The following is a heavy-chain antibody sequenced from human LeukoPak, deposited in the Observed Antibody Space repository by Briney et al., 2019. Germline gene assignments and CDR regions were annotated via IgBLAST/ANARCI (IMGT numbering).Heavy chain of an antibody. CDR1: GFSLSNYW. V-gene: IGHV3-7*01. D-gene: IGHD2-15*01. Sequence: GGSLRLSCAASGFSLSNYWMSWVRQAPGKGLEWVANIKQDGSEKYYVDSVKGRLTISRDNAKNSLYLQMNSLRAEDTAVYYCAREGRLRPSHPDYWGQGTLVTVSS. CDR2: IKQDGSEK. J-gene: IGHJ4*02. CDR3: AREGRLRPSHPDY.